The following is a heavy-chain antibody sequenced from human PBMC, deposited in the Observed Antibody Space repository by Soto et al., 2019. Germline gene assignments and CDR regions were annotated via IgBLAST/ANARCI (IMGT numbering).Heavy chain of an antibody. J-gene: IGHJ6*02. CDR1: GASIRSPDHF. CDR3: ARARGYGWENQYGLAV. D-gene: IGHD5-18*01. V-gene: IGHV4-30-4*01. CDR2: IFYSGTD. Sequence: QVSLQESTVGLLRPSQALSLTCTVSGASIRSPDHFWSWVRQPPGKALEWIGCIFYSGTDRYNPSCRSRATLSVATSSNQFSLRLRSVTAADTATYFCARARGYGWENQYGLAVWGQGTAVIVSS.